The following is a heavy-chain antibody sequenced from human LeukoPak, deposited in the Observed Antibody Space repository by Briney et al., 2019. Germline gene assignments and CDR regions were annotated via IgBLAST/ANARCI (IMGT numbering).Heavy chain of an antibody. J-gene: IGHJ4*02. CDR2: IIPILGIA. D-gene: IGHD3-10*01. CDR1: GGTFSSYA. CDR3: ATMDYGSGGYLDY. V-gene: IGHV1-69*04. Sequence: SVKVSCKASGGTFSSYAISWVRQAPGQGLEWMGRIIPILGIAIYAQKFQGRVTMTEDTSTDTAYMELSSLRSEDTAVYYCATMDYGSGGYLDYWGQGTLVTVSS.